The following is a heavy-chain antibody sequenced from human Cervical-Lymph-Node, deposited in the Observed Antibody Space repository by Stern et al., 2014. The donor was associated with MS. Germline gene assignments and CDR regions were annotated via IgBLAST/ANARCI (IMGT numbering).Heavy chain of an antibody. J-gene: IGHJ4*02. Sequence: VQLVESGGGVVQPGGSLRLSCAASGFTFSSYGMHWVRQAPGQGLEWVAVISYDGSNKYYADSGKCRFTISRDHSKNTLYLQMNSLRAEDTAVYFYAKVSNCNYIDYWGQGTLVTVSS. CDR2: ISYDGSNK. CDR1: GFTFSSYG. V-gene: IGHV3-30*18. D-gene: IGHD1-1*01. CDR3: AKVSNCNYIDY.